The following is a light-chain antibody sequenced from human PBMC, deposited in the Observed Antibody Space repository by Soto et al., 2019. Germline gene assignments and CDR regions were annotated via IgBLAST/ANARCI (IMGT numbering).Light chain of an antibody. CDR3: CSYAGSYTWV. CDR2: DVN. V-gene: IGLV2-11*01. CDR1: CSDVGGYNY. J-gene: IGLJ3*02. Sequence: QAVVTQPRSVSGSPGQSVTISCTGTCSDVGGYNYVSWYQQHPGKAPKLMIYDVNKRPSGVPDRFSGSKSGNTASLTISGLQAEDEADYYCCSYAGSYTWVFGGGTKLTVL.